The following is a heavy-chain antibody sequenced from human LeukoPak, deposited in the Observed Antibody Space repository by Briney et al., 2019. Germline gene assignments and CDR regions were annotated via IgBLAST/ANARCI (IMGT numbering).Heavy chain of an antibody. Sequence: GGSLRLSCAASGFIVSSNYMNWVRQAPGKGLEWVSVIYSGGSTYYADSVKGRFTISRDNSKNVLSLQMSSLRVEDTAVYYCAKHKSLWDWFDPWGQGTLVTVSS. V-gene: IGHV3-66*04. J-gene: IGHJ5*02. CDR2: IYSGGST. D-gene: IGHD3-16*01. CDR3: AKHKSLWDWFDP. CDR1: GFIVSSNY.